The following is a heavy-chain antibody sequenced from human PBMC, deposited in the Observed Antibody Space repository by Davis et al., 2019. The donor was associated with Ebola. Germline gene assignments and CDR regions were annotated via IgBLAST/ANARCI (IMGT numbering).Heavy chain of an antibody. D-gene: IGHD1-26*01. CDR2: IMGSGGST. Sequence: GGSLRLSVAPPGFTFSSYEMNWVRQAPGKGLEWVSAIMGSGGSTYYADSVKGRFTISRDNSKNTLYLQMNSLRAEDTAVYYCARSLKYWGQGTLVTVSS. V-gene: IGHV3-23*01. J-gene: IGHJ4*02. CDR3: ARSLKY. CDR1: GFTFSSYE.